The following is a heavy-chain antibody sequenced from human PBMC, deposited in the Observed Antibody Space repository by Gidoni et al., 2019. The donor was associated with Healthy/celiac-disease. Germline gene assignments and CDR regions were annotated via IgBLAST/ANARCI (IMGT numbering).Heavy chain of an antibody. CDR2: INAGNGNT. J-gene: IGHJ4*02. CDR1: GYTFTSYA. V-gene: IGHV1-3*01. Sequence: QVQLVQSGAEVKKPGASVKVSCKASGYTFTSYAIHWVRQAPGQRLEWMGWINAGNGNTKYSQKFQGRVTITRDTSASTAYMELSSLRSEDTAVYYCARGRIAAAYFDYWGQGTLVTVSS. D-gene: IGHD6-13*01. CDR3: ARGRIAAAYFDY.